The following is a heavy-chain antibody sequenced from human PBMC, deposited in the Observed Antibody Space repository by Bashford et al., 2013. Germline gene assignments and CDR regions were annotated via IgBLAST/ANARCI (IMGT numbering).Heavy chain of an antibody. J-gene: IGHJ6*02. V-gene: IGHV3-48*03. CDR2: ISSSGSTI. CDR1: GFTFSSYE. D-gene: IGHD1-26*01. CDR3: AREWRATTGFGYYYYGMDV. Sequence: GGSLRLSCAASGFTFSSYEMNWVRQAPGKGLEWVSYISSSGSTIYYADSVKGRFTISRDNAKNSLYLQMNSLRAEDTAVYYCAREWRATTGFGYYYYGMDVWGQGTTVTVSS.